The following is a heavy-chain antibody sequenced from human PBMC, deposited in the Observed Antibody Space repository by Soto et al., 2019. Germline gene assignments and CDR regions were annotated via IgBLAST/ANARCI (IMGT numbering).Heavy chain of an antibody. V-gene: IGHV1-3*01. CDR3: ARGFIQILRYFDWLLYSGDAFDI. D-gene: IGHD3-9*01. CDR2: INAGNGNT. J-gene: IGHJ3*02. Sequence: ASVKVSCKASGYTFTSCAMHWVRQAPGQRLEWMGWINAGNGNTKYSQKFQGRVTITRDTSASTAYMELSSLRSEDTAVYYCARGFIQILRYFDWLLYSGDAFDIWGQGTMVTVS. CDR1: GYTFTSCA.